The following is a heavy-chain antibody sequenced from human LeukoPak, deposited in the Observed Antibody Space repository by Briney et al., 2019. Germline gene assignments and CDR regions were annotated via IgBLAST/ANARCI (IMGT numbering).Heavy chain of an antibody. CDR1: GGSISSGDYY. CDR2: INHSGST. V-gene: IGHV4-39*07. J-gene: IGHJ4*02. CDR3: ASLPPSIGD. Sequence: SETLSLTCTVSGGSISSGDYYWSWIRQPPGKGLEWIGEINHSGSTNYNPSLKSRVTISVDTSKNQFSLKLSSVTAADTAVYYCASLPPSIGDWGQGTLVTVSS.